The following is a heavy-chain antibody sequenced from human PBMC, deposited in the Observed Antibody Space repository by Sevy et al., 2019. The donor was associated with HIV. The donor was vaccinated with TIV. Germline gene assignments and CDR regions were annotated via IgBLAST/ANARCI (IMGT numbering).Heavy chain of an antibody. CDR1: GFTFSNAW. CDR2: IKSKTDGGTT. V-gene: IGHV3-15*01. CDR3: TTYYDYVWGSYRPLDYYYGMDV. Sequence: GGSLRLSCAASGFTFSNAWMSWVRQAPGKGLEWVGHIKSKTDGGTTDYAAPVKGRFTISRDYSKNTLYLQMNSLKTEDTAVYYCTTYYDYVWGSYRPLDYYYGMDVWGQGTTVIVSS. J-gene: IGHJ6*02. D-gene: IGHD3-16*02.